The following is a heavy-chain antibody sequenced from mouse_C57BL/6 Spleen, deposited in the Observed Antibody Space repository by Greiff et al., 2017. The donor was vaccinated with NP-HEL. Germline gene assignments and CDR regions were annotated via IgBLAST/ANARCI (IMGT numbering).Heavy chain of an antibody. CDR1: GYAFTNYL. D-gene: IGHD2-5*01. CDR3: ANKFYYSNLWDY. CDR2: INPGSGGT. J-gene: IGHJ4*01. V-gene: IGHV1-54*01. Sequence: QVQLKQSGAELVRPGTSVKVSCKASGYAFTNYLIEWVKQRPGQGLEWIGVINPGSGGTNYNEKFKGKATLTADKSSSTAYMQLSSLTSEDSAVYFCANKFYYSNLWDYWGQGTSVTVSS.